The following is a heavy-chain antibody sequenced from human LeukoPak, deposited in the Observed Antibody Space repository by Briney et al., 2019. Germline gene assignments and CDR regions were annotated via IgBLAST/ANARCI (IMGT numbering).Heavy chain of an antibody. CDR1: GFSLSTSGVG. J-gene: IGHJ3*02. V-gene: IGHV2-5*02. CDR2: IYWDDDK. CDR3: AHRLDYIQAFDI. Sequence: SGPTLVNPTQTLTLTCTFSGFSLSTSGVGVGWIRQPPGKALEWLALIYWDDDKRYSPSLKSRLTIPKDTSKNQVVVTMTNMDPVDTATYYFAHRLDYIQAFDIWGQGTMVTVSS. D-gene: IGHD3-16*01.